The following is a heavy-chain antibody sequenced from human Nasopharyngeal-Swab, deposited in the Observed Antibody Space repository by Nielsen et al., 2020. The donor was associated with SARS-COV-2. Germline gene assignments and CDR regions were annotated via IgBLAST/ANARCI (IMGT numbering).Heavy chain of an antibody. Sequence: SVKVSCKASGGTFSSYAISWVRQAPGQGLEWMGGIIPIFGTANYAQKFQGRVTITADESTSTAYMELSSLRSEDTAVYYCAAELIASGWYSGCYYYGMDVWGQGTTVTVSS. CDR3: AAELIASGWYSGCYYYGMDV. V-gene: IGHV1-69*13. CDR2: IIPIFGTA. D-gene: IGHD6-19*01. J-gene: IGHJ6*02. CDR1: GGTFSSYA.